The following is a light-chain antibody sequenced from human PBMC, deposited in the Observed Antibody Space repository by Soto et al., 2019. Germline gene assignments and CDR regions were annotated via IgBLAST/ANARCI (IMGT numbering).Light chain of an antibody. CDR1: QDITIY. J-gene: IGKJ3*01. CDR2: DAS. Sequence: DIQMTQSPPSLSAFVGDRVTITCQASQDITIYLNWYQQRPGRAPKLLIYDASTLETGVPSRFSGSGSGTVFTFTITSLQPEDIATYYCQHYENLPFTFGPGTKVAI. V-gene: IGKV1-33*01. CDR3: QHYENLPFT.